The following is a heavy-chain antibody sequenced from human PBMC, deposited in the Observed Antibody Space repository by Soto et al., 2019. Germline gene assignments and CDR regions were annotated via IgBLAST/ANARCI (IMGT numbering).Heavy chain of an antibody. CDR3: AKDQNEYDSADLNFQY. D-gene: IGHD1-1*01. V-gene: IGHV3-23*01. CDR1: GFTFSNYA. Sequence: GGSLRLSCAASGFTFSNYAMSWVRQAPGEGLEWVSAISGSGGGTYYADSVKGRFTISRDNPKNTLDLQMNSLRAEDTAVYYCAKDQNEYDSADLNFQYWGQGTLVTVSS. CDR2: ISGSGGGT. J-gene: IGHJ1*01.